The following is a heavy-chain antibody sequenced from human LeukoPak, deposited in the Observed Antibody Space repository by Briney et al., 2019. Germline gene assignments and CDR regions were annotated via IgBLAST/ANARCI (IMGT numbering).Heavy chain of an antibody. D-gene: IGHD3-22*01. CDR1: GGSISSSSYY. Sequence: SETLSLTCTVSGGSISSSSYYWGWIRQPPGKGLEWIGNIYYSGSTYYNPSLKSRVTISVDTSKNQFSLKLSSVTAADTAVYYCARDSRGYYYFDYWGQGTLVTVSS. CDR3: ARDSRGYYYFDY. V-gene: IGHV4-39*01. J-gene: IGHJ4*02. CDR2: IYYSGST.